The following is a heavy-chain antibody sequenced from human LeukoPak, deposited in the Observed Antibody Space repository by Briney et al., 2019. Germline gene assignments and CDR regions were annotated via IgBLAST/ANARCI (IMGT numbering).Heavy chain of an antibody. D-gene: IGHD4-23*01. Sequence: ASVKVSCKASGYTFTSYGVSWVRQAPGRGLEWMGWISGYNGNTNYAQKLQGRVTMTTDTSTSTAYMELRSLRSDDTAVYYCARRPVGYYYYYMDVWGKGTTVTVSS. J-gene: IGHJ6*03. V-gene: IGHV1-18*01. CDR2: ISGYNGNT. CDR1: GYTFTSYG. CDR3: ARRPVGYYYYYMDV.